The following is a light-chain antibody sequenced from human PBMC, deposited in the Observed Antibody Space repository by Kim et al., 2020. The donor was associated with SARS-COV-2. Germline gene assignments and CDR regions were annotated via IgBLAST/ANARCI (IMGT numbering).Light chain of an antibody. CDR2: SSN. J-gene: IGLJ3*02. Sequence: QSVSVSCSGSSSNIGSNTVNWYQQLPGRAPKLLIHSSNQRPSGVPDRFSGSKSGTSASLAISGLQSDDEADYYCASWDDGLNARVFGGGTKLTVL. V-gene: IGLV1-44*01. CDR1: SSNIGSNT. CDR3: ASWDDGLNARV.